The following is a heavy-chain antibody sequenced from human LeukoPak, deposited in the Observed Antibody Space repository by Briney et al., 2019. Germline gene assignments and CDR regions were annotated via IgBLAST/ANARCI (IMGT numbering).Heavy chain of an antibody. CDR2: IFYTGIT. D-gene: IGHD6-25*01. CDR3: ARAETSAAIYFDF. CDR1: GGSISPYY. J-gene: IGHJ4*02. V-gene: IGHV4-59*01. Sequence: PSETLSLTCSVSGGSISPYYWSWIRQPPGKGLEWIGYIFYTGITTYNPSLKSRVSISLDSPKNQFFLRLTSVTAADTAMYYCARAETSAAIYFDFWGQGRLVTVSS.